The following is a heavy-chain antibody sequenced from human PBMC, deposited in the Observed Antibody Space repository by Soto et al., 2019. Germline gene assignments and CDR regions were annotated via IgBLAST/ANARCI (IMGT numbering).Heavy chain of an antibody. J-gene: IGHJ3*02. V-gene: IGHV1-69*02. Sequence: QVQLVQSGAEVKKPGSSVKVSCKASGGTFSSYTISWVRQAPGQGLEWMGRIIPILGIANYAQKFQGRVTITADKSTSTAYMELSSLRSEDTAVYYCARVKSGCSGGSCYGNAFGIWGQGTMVTVSS. CDR1: GGTFSSYT. CDR2: IIPILGIA. D-gene: IGHD2-15*01. CDR3: ARVKSGCSGGSCYGNAFGI.